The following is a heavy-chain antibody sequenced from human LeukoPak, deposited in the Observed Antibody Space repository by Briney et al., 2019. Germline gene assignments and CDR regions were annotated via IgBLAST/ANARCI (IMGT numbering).Heavy chain of an antibody. CDR1: GYTFTSYG. J-gene: IGHJ5*01. CDR2: ISAYNGNT. D-gene: IGHD6-13*01. Sequence: GASVKVSCKASGYTFTSYGISWVRQAPGQGLEWMGWISAYNGNTNYAQKLQGRVTMTTDTSTSTAYMELRSLRSDDTAVYYCARDLGAAGFATRLDSWGQGTLVTVSS. CDR3: ARDLGAAGFATRLDS. V-gene: IGHV1-18*01.